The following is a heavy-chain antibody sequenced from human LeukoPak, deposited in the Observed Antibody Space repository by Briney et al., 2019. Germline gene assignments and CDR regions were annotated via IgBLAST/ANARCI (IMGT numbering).Heavy chain of an antibody. J-gene: IGHJ4*02. D-gene: IGHD2-2*01. CDR2: INQDGSEK. V-gene: IGHV3-7*01. CDR3: ARGGTSGYSSTRHFWGGNYYFDY. Sequence: PGGSLRLSCGASGFTFDDYWMSWVRQAPGQGLERVANINQDGSEKYYLDSAKGRFTISRDNARNSLYLQVNSLRAEDTAVYYCARGGTSGYSSTRHFWGGNYYFDYWGQGSLVTVSS. CDR1: GFTFDDYW.